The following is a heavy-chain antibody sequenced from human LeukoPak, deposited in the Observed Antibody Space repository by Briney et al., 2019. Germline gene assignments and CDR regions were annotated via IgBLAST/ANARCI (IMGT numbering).Heavy chain of an antibody. V-gene: IGHV4-34*01. Sequence: SETLSLTCAVYGGSFSDYDWSWIRQPPGKGLEWIGEINHSGNTNYNPSLKSRVTISVDSSNKKLSLMLSCVLAVDTAVYDCARGPIVATAELDYWGQGTVVTVSS. D-gene: IGHD5-12*01. CDR2: INHSGNT. CDR3: ARGPIVATAELDY. J-gene: IGHJ4*02. CDR1: GGSFSDYD.